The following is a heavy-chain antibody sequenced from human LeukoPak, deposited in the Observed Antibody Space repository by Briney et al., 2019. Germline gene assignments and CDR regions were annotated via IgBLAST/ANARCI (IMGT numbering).Heavy chain of an antibody. D-gene: IGHD2-15*01. J-gene: IGHJ4*02. CDR3: ARGYCSGGSCYPRWFDY. CDR2: INPNSGGT. V-gene: IGHV1-2*02. CDR1: GYTFTGYY. Sequence: ASVKVSCKASGYTFTGYYMHRVRQAPGQGLEWMGWINPNSGGTNYAQKFQGRVTMTRDTSISTAYMELSRLRSDDTAVYYCARGYCSGGSCYPRWFDYWGQGTLVTVSS.